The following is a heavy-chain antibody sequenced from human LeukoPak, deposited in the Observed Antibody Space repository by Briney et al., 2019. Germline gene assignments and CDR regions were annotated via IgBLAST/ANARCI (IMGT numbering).Heavy chain of an antibody. V-gene: IGHV3-53*01. Sequence: PGGSLRLSCVASGFTVSSNYMSWVRQAPGKGLEWVSVIYSGGSTYYADSVKGRFTISRDDSENTLYLQMNSLRAEDTAVYYCARQPSYFDNWGQGTPVTVSS. D-gene: IGHD6-13*01. CDR1: GFTVSSNY. J-gene: IGHJ4*02. CDR2: IYSGGST. CDR3: ARQPSYFDN.